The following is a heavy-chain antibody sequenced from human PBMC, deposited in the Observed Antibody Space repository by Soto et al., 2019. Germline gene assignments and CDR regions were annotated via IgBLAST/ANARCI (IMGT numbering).Heavy chain of an antibody. V-gene: IGHV3-23*01. Sequence: EVQLLESGGGLVQPGGSLRLSCAASGFTFSSYAMSWVRQAPGKGLEWVSAISGSGGSTYYADSVKGRFTISRDNSKNTLYLQMNSLRAEDPAVDYWAKWNEYSSGWFDPWGQGTLVTVSS. D-gene: IGHD3-22*01. CDR2: ISGSGGST. CDR3: AKWNEYSSGWFDP. CDR1: GFTFSSYA. J-gene: IGHJ5*02.